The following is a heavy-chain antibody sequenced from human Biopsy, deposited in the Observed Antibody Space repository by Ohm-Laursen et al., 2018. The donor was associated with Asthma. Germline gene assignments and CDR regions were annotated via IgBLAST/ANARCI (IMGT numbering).Heavy chain of an antibody. D-gene: IGHD3-10*01. CDR3: ARAVDYSHYYGIDV. J-gene: IGHJ6*02. CDR2: ISVYNGNT. Sequence: SVKVSCKTSGYTFNSAGITWVRQAPGQGLELMGWISVYNGNTKVAQKLQDRVTMITDTSTSTAYMELRSLRSDDTAVYFCARAVDYSHYYGIDVWGQETTVTVS. CDR1: GYTFNSAG. V-gene: IGHV1-18*01.